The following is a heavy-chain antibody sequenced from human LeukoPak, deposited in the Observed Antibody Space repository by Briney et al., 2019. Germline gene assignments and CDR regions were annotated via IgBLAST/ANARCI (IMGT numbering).Heavy chain of an antibody. CDR1: GYTFTSYG. Sequence: GASVKVSCKASGYTFTSYGISWVRQAPGQGLEWMGWINPNSGGTNYAQKFQGRVTMTRDTSISTAYMELSRLRSDDTAVYYCAREGALGAFDIWGQGTMVTVSS. V-gene: IGHV1-2*02. J-gene: IGHJ3*02. D-gene: IGHD3-16*01. CDR2: INPNSGGT. CDR3: AREGALGAFDI.